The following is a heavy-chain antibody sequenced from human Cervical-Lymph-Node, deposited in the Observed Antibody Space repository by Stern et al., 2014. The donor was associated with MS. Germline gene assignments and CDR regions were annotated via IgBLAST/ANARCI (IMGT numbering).Heavy chain of an antibody. V-gene: IGHV4-61*02. J-gene: IGHJ6*02. CDR1: GGSIASSSYY. D-gene: IGHD3-22*01. Sequence: QVQLQESGPGLVKPSQTLSLTCTVSGGSIASSSYYWSWIRQPAGKGLEWIGRIFTSGSPNYTPSLQSRISLSVDTSKTQFSLRLSSVTAADTAVYYCAREDYDGSGHPYYYGLDVWGQGTTVTVSS. CDR2: IFTSGSP. CDR3: AREDYDGSGHPYYYGLDV.